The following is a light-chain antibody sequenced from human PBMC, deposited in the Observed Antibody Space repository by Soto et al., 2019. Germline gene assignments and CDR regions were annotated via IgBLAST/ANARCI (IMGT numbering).Light chain of an antibody. V-gene: IGLV4-69*01. CDR3: QTGGTGIVV. CDR1: SGHSSYA. CDR2: VNSDGSH. J-gene: IGLJ2*01. Sequence: QLVLTQSPSASASLGASVKLTCTLSSGHSSYAIAWHQQQPEKAPRYLMKVNSDGSHSKGDGIPDRFSGSSSGAERYLTISSLQSEDEADYYCQTGGTGIVVFGGGTKLTVL.